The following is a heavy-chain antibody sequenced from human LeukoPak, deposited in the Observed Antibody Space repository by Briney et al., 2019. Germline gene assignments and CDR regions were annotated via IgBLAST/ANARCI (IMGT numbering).Heavy chain of an antibody. V-gene: IGHV4-59*01. Sequence: SETLSLTCGVYGGSFSDYYWSWIRQPPGKGLEWIGYIYYSGSTNYNPSLKSRVTISVDTSKNQFSLKLSSVTAADTAVYYCARGMEVFDYWGQGTLVTVSS. D-gene: IGHD1-1*01. CDR3: ARGMEVFDY. J-gene: IGHJ4*02. CDR1: GGSFSDYY. CDR2: IYYSGST.